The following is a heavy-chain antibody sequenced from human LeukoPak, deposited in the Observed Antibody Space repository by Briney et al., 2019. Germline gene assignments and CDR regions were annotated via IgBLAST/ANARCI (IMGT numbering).Heavy chain of an antibody. CDR3: TTNDAFDI. J-gene: IGHJ3*02. CDR1: GFTFSDAW. V-gene: IGHV3-15*01. CDR2: IKRKADGGPT. Sequence: GGSLRLSCVASGFTFSDAWVNWVRQAPGKGLEWVGRIKRKADGGPTDYAAPVRGRFTISRDDSKDTLYLQMNSLKTEDTAMYYCTTNDAFDIWGQGTMVTVSS.